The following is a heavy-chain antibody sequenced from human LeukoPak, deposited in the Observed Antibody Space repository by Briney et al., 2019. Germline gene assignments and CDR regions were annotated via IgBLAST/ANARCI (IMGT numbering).Heavy chain of an antibody. CDR3: ARDFPFIVATISGY. CDR2: ISSSGSTI. D-gene: IGHD5-12*01. Sequence: PGGSLRLSCAASGFTFSSYEMNWVRQAPGKGLEWVSYISSSGSTIYYADSVKGRFTISRDNAKNSLYLQMNSLRAEDTAVYYCARDFPFIVATISGYWGQGTLVTVSS. CDR1: GFTFSSYE. V-gene: IGHV3-48*03. J-gene: IGHJ4*02.